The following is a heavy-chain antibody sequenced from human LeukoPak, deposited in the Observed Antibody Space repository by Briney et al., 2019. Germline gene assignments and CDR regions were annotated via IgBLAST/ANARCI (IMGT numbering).Heavy chain of an antibody. CDR2: IYTSGST. Sequence: SETLSLTCTVSGGSISNYYWSWIRQPAGKGLEWIGRIYTSGSTNYNSSLKSRVTMSVDTSKNQFSLKLSSVTAADTAVYYCARDQVYCSSTTCQYNWFDPWGQGTLVTVSS. J-gene: IGHJ5*02. D-gene: IGHD2-2*01. CDR3: ARDQVYCSSTTCQYNWFDP. CDR1: GGSISNYY. V-gene: IGHV4-4*07.